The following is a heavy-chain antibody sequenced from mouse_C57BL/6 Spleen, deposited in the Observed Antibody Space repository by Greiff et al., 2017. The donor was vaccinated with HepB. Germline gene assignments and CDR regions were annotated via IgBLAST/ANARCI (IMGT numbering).Heavy chain of an antibody. J-gene: IGHJ3*01. D-gene: IGHD1-1*01. Sequence: VQLQQSGPGLVQPSQSLSITCTVSGFSLTSYGVHWVRQSPGKGLEWLGVIWRGGSTDYNAAFMSRLSITKDNSKSQVFFKMNSLQADDTAIYYCANNYYGSSYGGFAYWGQGTLVTVSA. CDR1: GFSLTSYG. V-gene: IGHV2-5*01. CDR3: ANNYYGSSYGGFAY. CDR2: IWRGGST.